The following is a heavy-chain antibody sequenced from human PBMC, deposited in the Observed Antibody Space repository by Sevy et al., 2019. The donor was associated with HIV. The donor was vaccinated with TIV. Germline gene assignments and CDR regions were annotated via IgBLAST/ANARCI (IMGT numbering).Heavy chain of an antibody. D-gene: IGHD1-7*01. CDR3: AKDRIWELGDAFDI. J-gene: IGHJ3*02. CDR1: GFTFRNYA. CDR2: ISGSGKST. Sequence: GGSLRLSCAASGFTFRNYAMNWVRQGPGKGLEWVSTISGSGKSTYYADSVKGRFTFSRDNSKNTLYLQMNNLRAEDTAIYFCAKDRIWELGDAFDIWGQGTMVTVSS. V-gene: IGHV3-23*01.